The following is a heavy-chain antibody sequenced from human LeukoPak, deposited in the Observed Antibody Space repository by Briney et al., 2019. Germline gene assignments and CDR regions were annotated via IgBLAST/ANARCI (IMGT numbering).Heavy chain of an antibody. CDR2: MNANSGNT. Sequence: ASVKVSCKASGYTFTDYGISWVRQAAGQGLEWMGWMNANSGNTSYAQKFQGRITTTRDTSVTTAYMELSGLRTEHTAVYYGAREPRRGRAGDNSFDIWGQGTMVTVSS. CDR3: AREPRRGRAGDNSFDI. CDR1: GYTFTDYG. D-gene: IGHD7-27*01. V-gene: IGHV1-8*01. J-gene: IGHJ3*02.